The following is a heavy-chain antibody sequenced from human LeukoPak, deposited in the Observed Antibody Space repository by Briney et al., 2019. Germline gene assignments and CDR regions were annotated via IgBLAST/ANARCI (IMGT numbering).Heavy chain of an antibody. V-gene: IGHV1-69*06. CDR2: IIPIFGTA. CDR3: ARGGSYLSAFDI. Sequence: ASVKVSCKASGYTFTGYYMHWVRQAPGQGLEWMGGIIPIFGTANYAQKFQGRVTITADKSTSTAYMELSSLRAEDTAVYYCARGGSYLSAFDIWGQGTMVTVSS. D-gene: IGHD1-26*01. J-gene: IGHJ3*02. CDR1: GYTFTGYY.